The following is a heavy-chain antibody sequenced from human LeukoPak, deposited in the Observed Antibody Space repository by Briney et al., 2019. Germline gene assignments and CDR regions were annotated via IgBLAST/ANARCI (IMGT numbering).Heavy chain of an antibody. J-gene: IGHJ4*02. V-gene: IGHV3-7*01. D-gene: IGHD1-26*01. CDR1: GFTFDTYW. CDR3: AKPLGGSYLWGFFDY. Sequence: GGSLRLSCAASGFTFDTYWMSWVRQAPGKGLEWVANIKQDGSEKDYVDSVKGRFTISRDNAKNSLYPQMNSLRAEDTAVYYCAKPLGGSYLWGFFDYWGQGTLVTVSS. CDR2: IKQDGSEK.